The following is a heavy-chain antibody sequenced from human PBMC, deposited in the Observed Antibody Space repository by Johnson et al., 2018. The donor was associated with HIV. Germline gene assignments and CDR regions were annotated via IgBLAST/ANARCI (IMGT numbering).Heavy chain of an antibody. J-gene: IGHJ3*01. Sequence: VQLVESGGGVVQPGRSLRLSCAASGFTFSSYAMHWVHQAPGKGLEWVGRIKRKTDGGTTDYAAPVKGKFTISRDDSKNTLYLEMNSLKTEDTAVYYCTTDLPYCSGHDCYNAFDLWGQGTMVTVSS. CDR3: TTDLPYCSGHDCYNAFDL. CDR1: GFTFSSYA. CDR2: IKRKTDGGTT. D-gene: IGHD2-15*01. V-gene: IGHV3-15*01.